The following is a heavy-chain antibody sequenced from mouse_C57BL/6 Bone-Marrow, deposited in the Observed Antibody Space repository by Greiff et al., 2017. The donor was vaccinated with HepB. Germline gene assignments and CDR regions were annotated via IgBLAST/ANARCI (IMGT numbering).Heavy chain of an antibody. CDR1: GYTFTSYW. CDR3: ARVVPYYYCSSSYYYAMDY. J-gene: IGHJ4*01. V-gene: IGHV1-7*01. CDR2: INPSSGYT. Sequence: LQESGAELAKPGASVKLSCKASGYTFTSYWMHWVKQRPGQGLEWIGYINPSSGYTKYNQKFKDKATLTADKSSSTAYMQLSSPTYEDSAVYYCARVVPYYYCSSSYYYAMDYWGQGTSVTVSS. D-gene: IGHD1-1*01.